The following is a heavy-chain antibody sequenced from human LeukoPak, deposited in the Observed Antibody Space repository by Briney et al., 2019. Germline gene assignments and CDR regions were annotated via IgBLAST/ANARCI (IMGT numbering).Heavy chain of an antibody. J-gene: IGHJ4*02. CDR1: GGSISSGSYY. D-gene: IGHD6-13*01. CDR3: ARVPAEYYSSSWYLDY. Sequence: SETLSLTYTVSGGSISSGSYYWSWIRQPAGKGLEWIGRIYTSGSTNYNPSLKSRVTISVDKSKNQFSLKLSSVTAADTAVYYCARVPAEYYSSSWYLDYWGQGTLVTVSS. V-gene: IGHV4-61*02. CDR2: IYTSGST.